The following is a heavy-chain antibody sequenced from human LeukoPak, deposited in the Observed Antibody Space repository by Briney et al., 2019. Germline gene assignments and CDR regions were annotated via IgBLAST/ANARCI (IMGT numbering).Heavy chain of an antibody. CDR1: GYTFTSYG. CDR2: ISAYNGNT. Sequence: ASVKVSCKASGYTFTSYGISWVRQAPGQGLEWMGWISAYNGNTNYAQKLQGRVTMTTDTSTSTAYMELRSLRSDDTAVYYCAREEGTQGVSNYGMDVWGQGTTVTVSS. J-gene: IGHJ6*02. V-gene: IGHV1-18*01. CDR3: AREEGTQGVSNYGMDV. D-gene: IGHD1-1*01.